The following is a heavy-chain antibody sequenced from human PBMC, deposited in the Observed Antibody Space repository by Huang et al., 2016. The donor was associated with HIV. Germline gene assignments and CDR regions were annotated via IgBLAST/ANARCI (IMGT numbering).Heavy chain of an antibody. V-gene: IGHV3-23*01. CDR2: SSGIGSNK. D-gene: IGHD3-10*01. Sequence: EVHLLESGGGLVQPGGSLRLSCAASGFTFRNYAMTWVRQGPGRGLEWVSVSSGIGSNKYYADSVKGRFSISRDNSKSTLYLQMNSLRAEDSAVYYCAKPLIEPRFGERAPYYFDYWGQGTLATVSS. CDR1: GFTFRNYA. CDR3: AKPLIEPRFGERAPYYFDY. J-gene: IGHJ4*02.